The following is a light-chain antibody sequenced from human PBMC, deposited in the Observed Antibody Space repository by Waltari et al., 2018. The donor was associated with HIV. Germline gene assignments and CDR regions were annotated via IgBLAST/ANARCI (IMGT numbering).Light chain of an antibody. CDR2: GRN. CDR1: SLRRYY. Sequence: SSDLTQDPSLSVALGQSVRITCQGDSLRRYYASWYQHQPGQGPDVVFFGRNNGPSGIPDLFGGSSAGNTASLTITGAQAEDEADYYCHSRDSSGFHVVFGGGTKVTVL. CDR3: HSRDSSGFHVV. J-gene: IGLJ2*01. V-gene: IGLV3-19*01.